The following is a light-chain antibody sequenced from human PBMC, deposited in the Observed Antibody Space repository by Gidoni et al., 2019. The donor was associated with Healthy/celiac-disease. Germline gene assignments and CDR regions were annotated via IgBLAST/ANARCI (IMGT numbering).Light chain of an antibody. Sequence: EIVLTQSPATLSLSPGARATLSCRASQSVSSYLAWYQQKPGQAPRLLIYDASNRATGIPARFSGSGSGTDFTLTISCLEPEDFAVYYCQQRSNWPAFGQGTRLEIK. J-gene: IGKJ5*01. CDR1: QSVSSY. V-gene: IGKV3-11*01. CDR2: DAS. CDR3: QQRSNWPA.